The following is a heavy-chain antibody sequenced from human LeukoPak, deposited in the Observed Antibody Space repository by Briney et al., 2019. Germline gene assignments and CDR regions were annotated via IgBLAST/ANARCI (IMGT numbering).Heavy chain of an antibody. CDR3: ARWGGVVVPAAKRGGSDL. D-gene: IGHD2-2*01. CDR2: MNPNSGNT. Sequence: ASVKVSCKASGYTFTSYDINWVRQATGQGLEWMGWMNPNSGNTGYAQKFQGRVTITRNTSISTAYMELSSLRSEDTAVYYCARWGGVVVPAAKRGGSDLWGRGTLVTVSS. V-gene: IGHV1-8*03. CDR1: GYTFTSYD. J-gene: IGHJ2*01.